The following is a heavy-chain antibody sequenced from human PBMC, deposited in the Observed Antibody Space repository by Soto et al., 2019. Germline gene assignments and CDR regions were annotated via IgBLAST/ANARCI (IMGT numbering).Heavy chain of an antibody. Sequence: QVQLVESGGGVVQPGRSLRLSCAASGFTFSRYAIHWVRQAPGKGLEWVAVISYDGSDKYYADSVKGRFTISRDNSKNTLYLQVNSLRGDDTAVYYCARDYGDYDFLDYWGQGTLVTVSS. V-gene: IGHV3-30-3*01. J-gene: IGHJ4*02. CDR1: GFTFSRYA. CDR2: ISYDGSDK. CDR3: ARDYGDYDFLDY. D-gene: IGHD4-17*01.